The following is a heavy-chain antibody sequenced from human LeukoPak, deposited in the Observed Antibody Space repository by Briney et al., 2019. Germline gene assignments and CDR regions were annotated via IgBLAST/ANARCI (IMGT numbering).Heavy chain of an antibody. D-gene: IGHD3-16*02. CDR2: MQYDGSDK. CDR3: AQDIPLEQVPGLGPRH. Sequence: GGSLRLSCLASGFSFSNYGTHWVRQAPGKGLEWVTFMQYDGSDKFYADSVKGRFTISRDNSKNTVYLQMNSLRTEDTAVYFCAQDIPLEQVPGLGPRHWGQGTLVTVSS. CDR1: GFSFSNYG. V-gene: IGHV3-30*02. J-gene: IGHJ4*02.